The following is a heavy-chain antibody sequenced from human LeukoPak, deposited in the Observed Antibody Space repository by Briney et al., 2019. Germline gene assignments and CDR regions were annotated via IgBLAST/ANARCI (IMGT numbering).Heavy chain of an antibody. CDR1: GVSISSGGYY. CDR3: ARVPASGWTIDY. CDR2: IYYSGST. D-gene: IGHD6-19*01. V-gene: IGHV4-31*03. J-gene: IGHJ4*02. Sequence: SQTLSLTCTVSGVSISSGGYYWSWIRQHPGKGLEWIGYIYYSGSTYYNPSLKSRVTISVDTSKNQFSLKLSSVTAADTAVYYCARVPASGWTIDYWGQGTLVTVSS.